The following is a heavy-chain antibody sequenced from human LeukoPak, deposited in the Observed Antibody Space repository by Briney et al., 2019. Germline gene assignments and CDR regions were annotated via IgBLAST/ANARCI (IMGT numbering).Heavy chain of an antibody. V-gene: IGHV3-11*04. D-gene: IGHD4-23*01. CDR1: GFIFSDYY. CDR3: ARDGWTSRVVRFYY. Sequence: GGSLRLSCAASGFIFSDYYMSWIRQAPGKGPEWVSYITGSGSIIYYVDSVKGRFTISRDNAKNSLYLQMNSLRVEDTAVYYCARDGWTSRVVRFYYWGQGTLVTVSS. CDR2: ITGSGSII. J-gene: IGHJ4*02.